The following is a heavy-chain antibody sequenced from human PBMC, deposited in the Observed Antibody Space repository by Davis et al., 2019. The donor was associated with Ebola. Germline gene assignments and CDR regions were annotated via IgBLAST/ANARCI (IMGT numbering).Heavy chain of an antibody. D-gene: IGHD2-21*01. Sequence: GESLKISCAASGFSFNNAWMTWVRQAPGKGLEWVGRIKSESDGGTTDYAAPVKGRFTISRDDSQNILYLQMSSLKTEDTAFYYCTIAQCGAGCPRFNWFDPWGQGTLVTVSS. CDR3: TIAQCGAGCPRFNWFDP. CDR1: GFSFNNAW. V-gene: IGHV3-15*01. J-gene: IGHJ5*02. CDR2: IKSESDGGTT.